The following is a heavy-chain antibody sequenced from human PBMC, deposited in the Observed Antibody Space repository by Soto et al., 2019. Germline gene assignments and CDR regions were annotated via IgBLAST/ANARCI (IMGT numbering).Heavy chain of an antibody. V-gene: IGHV5-10-1*01. J-gene: IGHJ4*02. Sequence: GESLKISCKVSGYSFASQWISWVRQVPGKGQEWMGRIDLSESYTTYNPSFQGHVTFSADKSITTAYLQWRSLEASDTAIYYCATQGLPPYHFAYWGQGTLVPVSS. CDR1: GYSFASQW. CDR2: IDLSESYT. CDR3: ATQGLPPYHFAY. D-gene: IGHD3-3*02.